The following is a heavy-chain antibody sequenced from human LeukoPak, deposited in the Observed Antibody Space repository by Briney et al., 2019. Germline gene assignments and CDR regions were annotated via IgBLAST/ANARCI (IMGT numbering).Heavy chain of an antibody. CDR1: GSTFSSYA. Sequence: GRSLRLSCAASGSTFSSYAMHWVRQAPGKGLEWVAVISYDGSNKYYADSVKGRFTISRDNSKNTLYLQMNSLRAEDTAVYYCASPSRTGYWGQGTLVTVSS. J-gene: IGHJ4*02. D-gene: IGHD2-2*01. CDR3: ASPSRTGY. CDR2: ISYDGSNK. V-gene: IGHV3-30-3*01.